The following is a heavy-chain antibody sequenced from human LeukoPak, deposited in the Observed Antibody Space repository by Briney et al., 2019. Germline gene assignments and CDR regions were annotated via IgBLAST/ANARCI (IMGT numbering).Heavy chain of an antibody. V-gene: IGHV1-2*02. Sequence: ASVKVSCKASGYTFTGYYMHWVRQAPGQGLEWMGWINPNSGGTNYAQKFQGRVTMTRDTSISTAYMELSRLRSDDTAVYYCARDGLIVVVPAAISHYYYMDVWGKGTTVTVSS. D-gene: IGHD2-2*01. J-gene: IGHJ6*03. CDR1: GYTFTGYY. CDR3: ARDGLIVVVPAAISHYYYMDV. CDR2: INPNSGGT.